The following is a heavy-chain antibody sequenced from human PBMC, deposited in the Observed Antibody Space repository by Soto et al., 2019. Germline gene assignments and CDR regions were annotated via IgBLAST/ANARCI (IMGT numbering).Heavy chain of an antibody. J-gene: IGHJ6*02. D-gene: IGHD6-6*01. V-gene: IGHV4-31*03. CDR1: GGSISSGGYY. Sequence: QVQLQESGPGLVKPSQTLSLTCTVSGGSISSGGYYWTWIRQHPGKGLEWIGYNYYSGITYYNPSLKSRVNISLDTSKNQFSLKLSSVTAADPAVYYCARGSSIAGLYYGMDVWGQGTTVTVSS. CDR2: NYYSGIT. CDR3: ARGSSIAGLYYGMDV.